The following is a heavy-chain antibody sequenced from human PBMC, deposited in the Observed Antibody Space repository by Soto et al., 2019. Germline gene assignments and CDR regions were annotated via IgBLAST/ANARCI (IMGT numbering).Heavy chain of an antibody. V-gene: IGHV1-18*01. CDR2: ISAYNGNT. Sequence: GASVKVSCKASGYTFTSYGISWVRQAPGQGLEWMGWISAYNGNTNYAQKLQGRVTMTTDTSTSTAYMELRSLRSDDTAVYYCARDPTTTLPYCSSTSCYAGDGYYGMDVWGQGTTVTVSS. J-gene: IGHJ6*02. CDR1: GYTFTSYG. CDR3: ARDPTTTLPYCSSTSCYAGDGYYGMDV. D-gene: IGHD2-2*01.